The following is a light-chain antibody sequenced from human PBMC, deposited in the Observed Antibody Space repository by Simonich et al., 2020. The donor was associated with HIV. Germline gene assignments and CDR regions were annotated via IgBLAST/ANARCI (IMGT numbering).Light chain of an antibody. CDR1: QSLTNN. Sequence: EIVMTQSPSTLSVFPGERATLSCSASQSLTNNFAWYQQKPGQAPRLLIYAASTRATGIPARFSGTGSGTDFTLTISSLEPEDFAVYYCQQYNNWPLTFGGGTKVEIK. J-gene: IGKJ4*01. CDR2: AAS. CDR3: QQYNNWPLT. V-gene: IGKV3-15*01.